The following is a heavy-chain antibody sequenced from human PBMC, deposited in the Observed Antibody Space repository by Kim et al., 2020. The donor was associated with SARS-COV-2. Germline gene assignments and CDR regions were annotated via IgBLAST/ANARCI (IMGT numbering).Heavy chain of an antibody. D-gene: IGHD3-10*01. CDR1: GFTFSIYA. CDR3: AKGPGPRGRPFDY. J-gene: IGHJ4*02. CDR2: ISDSGDTT. V-gene: IGHV3-23*01. Sequence: GGSLRLSCAASGFTFSIYAMTWVRQAPGKGLEWVSAISDSGDTTYYADSVKGRFAISRDNSKNTLYLQMSSLRVEDTAVYYCAKGPGPRGRPFDYWGQG.